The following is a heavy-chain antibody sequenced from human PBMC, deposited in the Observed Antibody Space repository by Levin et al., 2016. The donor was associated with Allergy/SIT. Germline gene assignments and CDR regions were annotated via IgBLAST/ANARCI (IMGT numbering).Heavy chain of an antibody. CDR2: IIPIFGTA. D-gene: IGHD2-2*01. Sequence: WVRQAPGQGLEWMGGIIPIFGTANYAQKFQGRVTITADESTSTAYMELSSLRSEDTAVYYCARELSTSPDGLGAFDIWGQGTMVTVSS. V-gene: IGHV1-69*01. J-gene: IGHJ3*02. CDR3: ARELSTSPDGLGAFDI.